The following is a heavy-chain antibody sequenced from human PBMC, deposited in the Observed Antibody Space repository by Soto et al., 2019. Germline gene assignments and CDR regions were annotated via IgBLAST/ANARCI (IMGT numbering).Heavy chain of an antibody. CDR1: DVSICRYY. J-gene: IGHJ4*02. CDR3: ARDMDSGSYFGQFAY. D-gene: IGHD1-26*01. V-gene: IGHV4-59*01. Sequence: SVTCSVADVSICRYYRNRIRQPPGKGLEWIGYIYYSGSTNYNPSLKSRVTISVDTSKNQFSLRLSSVTAADTAVYYCARDMDSGSYFGQFAYWGQGTLVTVSS. CDR2: IYYSGST.